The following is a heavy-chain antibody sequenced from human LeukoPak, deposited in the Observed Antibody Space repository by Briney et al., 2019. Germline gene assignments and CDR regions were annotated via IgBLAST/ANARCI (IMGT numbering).Heavy chain of an antibody. CDR2: TSDDGDA. J-gene: IGHJ4*02. D-gene: IGHD2-15*01. V-gene: IGHV3-23*01. Sequence: GGSLRLSCAASGFAFSSYAMTWVRQAPGKGLEWVSATSDDGDAKYADSVKGRFTVSRDNSKNTLYLQMNSLRAEDTAVYYRAKDWSCSDWGQGTLVSVSS. CDR3: AKDWSCSD. CDR1: GFAFSSYA.